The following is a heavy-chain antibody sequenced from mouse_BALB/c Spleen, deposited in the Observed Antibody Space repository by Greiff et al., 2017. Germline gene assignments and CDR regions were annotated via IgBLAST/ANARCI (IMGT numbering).Heavy chain of an antibody. CDR3: ARARPPYAMDY. D-gene: IGHD6-1*01. CDR1: GYSITSDYA. J-gene: IGHJ4*01. CDR2: ISYSGST. V-gene: IGHV3-2*02. Sequence: EVQLQQSGPGLVKPSQSLSLTCTVTGYSITSDYAWNWIRPFPGNKLEWMGYISYSGSTSYNPSLKSRISITRDTSKNQFFLQLNSVTTEDTATYYGARARPPYAMDYWGQGTSVTVAS.